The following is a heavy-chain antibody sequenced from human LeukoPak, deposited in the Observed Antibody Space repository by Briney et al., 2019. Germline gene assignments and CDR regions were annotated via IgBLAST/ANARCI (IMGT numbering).Heavy chain of an antibody. CDR1: GGSSTNY. CDR3: ARGNTFYRYYGSGKSFDP. J-gene: IGHJ5*02. CDR2: IYYSGST. V-gene: IGHV4-59*12. Sequence: PSETLSLTCSVSGGSSTNYWSWIRQPPGRGLEWIGYIYYSGSTNSNASLKSRVTIFVDTSKNQFSLKLSSVTAADTAVYYCARGNTFYRYYGSGKSFDPWGQGTLVTVSS. D-gene: IGHD3-10*01.